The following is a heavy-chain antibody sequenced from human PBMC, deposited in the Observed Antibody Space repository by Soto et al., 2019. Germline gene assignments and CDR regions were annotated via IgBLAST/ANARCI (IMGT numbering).Heavy chain of an antibody. J-gene: IGHJ4*02. CDR1: GGTFSNDI. D-gene: IGHD5-12*01. CDR3: VRDSPIGSTYSGYDGIDY. V-gene: IGHV1-69*08. Sequence: QVQLVQSGAEVKKPGSSVKVSCKASGGTFSNDIITWVRQAPGQGLEWMGRIIPLLDIANYAQKFQGRVTITAXKATXTXNRELNNLRSADTAVYYCVRDSPIGSTYSGYDGIDYWGQGTLVTVSS. CDR2: IIPLLDIA.